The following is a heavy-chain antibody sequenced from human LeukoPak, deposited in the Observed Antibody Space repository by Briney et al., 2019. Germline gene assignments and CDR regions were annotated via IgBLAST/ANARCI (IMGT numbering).Heavy chain of an antibody. CDR3: ARENGYRLDY. Sequence: GGSLRLSCAASGFMFSAYAMNWVRQAPGKGLEWISYISSSSSNIYYADSVKGRFTISRDNARNSLYLQINSLRVDDTAVYFCARENGYRLDYWGQGSLVTVSS. J-gene: IGHJ4*02. D-gene: IGHD5-18*01. CDR2: ISSSSSNI. V-gene: IGHV3-48*04. CDR1: GFMFSAYA.